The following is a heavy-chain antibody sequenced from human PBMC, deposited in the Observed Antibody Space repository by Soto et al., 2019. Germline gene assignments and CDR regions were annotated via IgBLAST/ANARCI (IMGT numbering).Heavy chain of an antibody. CDR3: ARDFRGLSRSRPFDY. CDR2: IHYTGRI. D-gene: IGHD3-16*01. Sequence: QVQLQESGPGLVKPSETLSLTCTVSGVSVTSGSYYWSWIRQPPGGGLEWIGYIHYTGRISYNPSLKSRVTISIATSEKLFFLSLSSVTTEDTAVYYCARDFRGLSRSRPFDYWGKGNLVAVSS. J-gene: IGHJ4*02. V-gene: IGHV4-61*03. CDR1: GVSVTSGSYY.